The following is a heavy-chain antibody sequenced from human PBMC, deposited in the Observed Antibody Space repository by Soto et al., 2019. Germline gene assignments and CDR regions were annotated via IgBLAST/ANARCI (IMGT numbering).Heavy chain of an antibody. Sequence: QVQLQESGPGLVKPSQTLSLICTVSGGSISSGDYYWSWIRQPPGKGLEWIAYIYSTGSTYYNPSLKSRVTISVDTSKNQFSLKLSSVTAADTAVYYCARGLHPGDAFDYWGQGTLVTVSS. CDR2: IYSTGST. CDR3: ARGLHPGDAFDY. V-gene: IGHV4-30-4*01. D-gene: IGHD3-16*01. J-gene: IGHJ4*02. CDR1: GGSISSGDYY.